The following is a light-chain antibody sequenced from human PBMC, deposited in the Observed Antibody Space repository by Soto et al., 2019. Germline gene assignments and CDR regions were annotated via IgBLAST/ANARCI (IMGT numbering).Light chain of an antibody. V-gene: IGLV1-40*01. CDR1: SSNIWAGFD. CDR2: GNS. Sequence: QSVLTQPPSVSGAPGQRVTIPCTGSSSNIWAGFDVQWYQQLPGTASKLLIYGNSNRPSRVPDGFSGSKSRTSASLAITGLQAEDEADYYCQSYDSSLSGSVFGGGTKLTVL. CDR3: QSYDSSLSGSV. J-gene: IGLJ3*02.